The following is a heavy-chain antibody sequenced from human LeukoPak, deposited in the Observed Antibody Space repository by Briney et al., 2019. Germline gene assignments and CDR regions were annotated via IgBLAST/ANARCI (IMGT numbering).Heavy chain of an antibody. CDR3: ATDCSSTSCYTYGMDV. CDR2: FDPEDGET. J-gene: IGHJ6*02. V-gene: IGHV1-24*01. Sequence: ASVKVSCKVSGYTLTELSMHWVRQAPGKGLEWMGGFDPEDGETIYAQKFQGRVTMTEDTSTDTAYMELSSLRSEDTAVYYCATDCSSTSCYTYGMDVWGQGTTVTVSS. D-gene: IGHD2-2*02. CDR1: GYTLTELS.